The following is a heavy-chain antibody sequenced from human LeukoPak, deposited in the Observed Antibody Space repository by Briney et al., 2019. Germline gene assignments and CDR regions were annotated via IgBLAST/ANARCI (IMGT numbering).Heavy chain of an antibody. CDR3: ARYIVLMVYAYPKYYYYYYMDV. V-gene: IGHV3-48*03. D-gene: IGHD2-8*01. CDR1: GFTFSSYE. J-gene: IGHJ6*03. Sequence: GGSLRLSCAASGFTFSSYEMNWVRQAPGKGLEWVSYISSSGRTIYYADAVKGRFTISRDNAKNSLYLQMNSLRAEDTAVYYCARYIVLMVYAYPKYYYYYYMDVWGKGTTVTVSS. CDR2: ISSSGRTI.